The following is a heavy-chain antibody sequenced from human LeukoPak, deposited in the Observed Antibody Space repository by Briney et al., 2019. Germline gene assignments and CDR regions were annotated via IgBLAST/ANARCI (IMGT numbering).Heavy chain of an antibody. CDR2: IYYSGDS. J-gene: IGHJ3*02. CDR1: NGSISSYY. Sequence: SETLSLTCTVSNGSISSYYWGWIRQPPGKGLEWIGSIYYSGDSYYNPSLKSRVTTSVDTSKSQFSLRLNSVTAADTAVYYCARHGNIVVVPTASKAFDIWGQGTMVTVSS. CDR3: ARHGNIVVVPTASKAFDI. V-gene: IGHV4-39*01. D-gene: IGHD2-2*01.